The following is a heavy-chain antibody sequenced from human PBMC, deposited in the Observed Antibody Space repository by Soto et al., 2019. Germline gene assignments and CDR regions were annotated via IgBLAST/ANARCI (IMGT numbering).Heavy chain of an antibody. CDR2: IYYSGST. D-gene: IGHD5-18*01. J-gene: IGHJ4*02. CDR3: ARGYYSYGFDY. CDR1: GGSISSYY. Sequence: LSLTCTVSGGSISSYYWSWIRQPPGKGLEWIGYIYYSGSTNYNPSLKSRVTISVDTSKNQFSLKLSSVTAADTAVYYCARGYYSYGFDYWGQGTLVTVSS. V-gene: IGHV4-59*01.